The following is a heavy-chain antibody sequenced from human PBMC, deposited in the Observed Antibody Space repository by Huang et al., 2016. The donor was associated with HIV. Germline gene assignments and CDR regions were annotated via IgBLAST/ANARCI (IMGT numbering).Heavy chain of an antibody. D-gene: IGHD3-3*01. CDR1: GGPISSSSYF. CDR2: IKYGEHT. V-gene: IGHV4-39*01. J-gene: IGHJ4*02. Sequence: QLQLQESGPGLLKPSETLSLSFSVSGGPISSSSYFWGWIRQPPGKGLEWIGSIKYGEHTYNHPSLKSRVTISVDTSKNHFSLILTSVTAADTGIYYCATYDFWSGPIDCWGQGTLVIVSS. CDR3: ATYDFWSGPIDC.